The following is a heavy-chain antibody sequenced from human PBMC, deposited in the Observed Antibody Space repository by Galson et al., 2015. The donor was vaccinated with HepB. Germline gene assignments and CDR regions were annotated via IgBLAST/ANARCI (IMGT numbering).Heavy chain of an antibody. CDR2: IRSEANNYAT. V-gene: IGHV3-73*01. Sequence: SLRLSCAASGFTFSGSAMHWVRQASGKELEWVGRIRSEANNYATAHAASLKGRLTISRDDSENTAYLQMNSLKAEDTAVYYCARHLYSGSYYASDVWGQGTMVPVSS. CDR1: GFTFSGSA. D-gene: IGHD1-26*01. CDR3: ARHLYSGSYYASDV. J-gene: IGHJ3*01.